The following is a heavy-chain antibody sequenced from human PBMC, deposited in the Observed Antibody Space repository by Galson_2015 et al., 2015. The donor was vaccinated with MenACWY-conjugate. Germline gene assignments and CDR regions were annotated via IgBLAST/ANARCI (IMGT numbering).Heavy chain of an antibody. CDR1: GFTFSRYW. V-gene: IGHV3-7*03. D-gene: IGHD3-22*01. J-gene: IGHJ4*02. CDR2: IKPDGSEK. CDR3: ASEDYYYDSSSRRKLSMDY. Sequence: SLRLSCAASGFTFSRYWMHWVRQAPGKGLEWVADIKPDGSEKYYADSVKGRFTISRDNVKNSLYLQMNSLRAEDTAVYYCASEDYYYDSSSRRKLSMDYWGQRTLVTVSS.